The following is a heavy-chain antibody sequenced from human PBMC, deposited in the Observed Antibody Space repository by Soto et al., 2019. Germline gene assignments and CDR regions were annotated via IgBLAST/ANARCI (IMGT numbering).Heavy chain of an antibody. Sequence: ASVKVSCKASGYTFTSYYMHWVRQAPGQGLEWMGWINPNSGGTNYAQKFQGWVTMTRDTSISTAYMELSRLRSDDTAVYYSARDPSGTEEFDPWGQGTLVTVSS. D-gene: IGHD1-26*01. J-gene: IGHJ5*02. V-gene: IGHV1-2*04. CDR1: GYTFTSYY. CDR3: ARDPSGTEEFDP. CDR2: INPNSGGT.